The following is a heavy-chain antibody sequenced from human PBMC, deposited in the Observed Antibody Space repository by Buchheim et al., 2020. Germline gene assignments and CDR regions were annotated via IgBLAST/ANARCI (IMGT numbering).Heavy chain of an antibody. CDR2: INPNSGGT. V-gene: IGHV1-2*04. D-gene: IGHD1-7*01. CDR1: GYTFTGYY. CDR3: ARGPIWNYATPNYYYGMDV. J-gene: IGHJ6*02. Sequence: HVQLVQSGAEVKKPGASVKVSCKASGYTFTGYYMHWVRQAPGQGLEWMGWINPNSGGTNYAQKFQGWVTMTRDTSISTAYRELSRLVSDDTAVYYCARGPIWNYATPNYYYGMDVWGEGTT.